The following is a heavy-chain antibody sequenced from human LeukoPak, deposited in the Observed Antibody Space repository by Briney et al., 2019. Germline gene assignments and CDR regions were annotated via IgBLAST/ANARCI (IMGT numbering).Heavy chain of an antibody. CDR3: ARHIGGGIEDMDV. CDR1: GGSIGTYY. J-gene: IGHJ6*03. D-gene: IGHD3-16*02. Sequence: SETLSLTCTVSGGSIGTYYWSWVRQSPGTVLEWIGYIYVTGTRYNPYLQSRVTISVDRSRNQFFLKMTSVTAADTAVYYCARHIGGGIEDMDVWGRGTKVTVSS. V-gene: IGHV4-59*08. CDR2: IYVTGT.